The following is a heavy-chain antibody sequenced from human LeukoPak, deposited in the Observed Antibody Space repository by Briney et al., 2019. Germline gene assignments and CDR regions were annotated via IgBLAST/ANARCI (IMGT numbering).Heavy chain of an antibody. J-gene: IGHJ4*02. CDR3: STTYYYDSSEGY. V-gene: IGHV3-15*07. CDR1: GFSFNSDW. CDR2: IKSKTDGGTT. D-gene: IGHD3-22*01. Sequence: GGSLRLSCAASGFSFNSDWMDWVRQAPGKGLEWVGRIKSKTDGGTTDYAAPVKGRFTISRDDSKNTLYLQMNSLKTEDTAVYYCSTTYYYDSSEGYWGQGTLVTVSS.